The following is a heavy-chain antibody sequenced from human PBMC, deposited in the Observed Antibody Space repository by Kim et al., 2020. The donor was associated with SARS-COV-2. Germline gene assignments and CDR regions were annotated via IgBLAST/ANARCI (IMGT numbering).Heavy chain of an antibody. CDR2: ISGSGGST. V-gene: IGHV3-23*01. CDR1: RFTFSSYA. D-gene: IGHD3-10*01. Sequence: GGSLRLSCAASRFTFSSYAMSWVRQAPGKGLEWVSAISGSGGSTYYADSVKGRFTISRDNSKNTLYLQMNSLRAEDTAVYYCAKGSITMVRGVIITRPLHFDYWGQGTLVTVSS. J-gene: IGHJ4*02. CDR3: AKGSITMVRGVIITRPLHFDY.